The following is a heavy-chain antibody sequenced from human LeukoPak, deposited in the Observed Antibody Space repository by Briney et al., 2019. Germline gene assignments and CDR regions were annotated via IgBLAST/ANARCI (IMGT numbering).Heavy chain of an antibody. V-gene: IGHV1-2*02. Sequence: EASVTVSCKASGYTFTGYYMHWVRQAPGQGLEWMGWINPNSGGTNYAQKFQGRVTMTRDTSISTAYMELSRLRSDDTAVYYCARSQVVAAKVLPSLGYWGQGTLVTVSS. D-gene: IGHD2-15*01. CDR1: GYTFTGYY. CDR3: ARSQVVAAKVLPSLGY. J-gene: IGHJ4*02. CDR2: INPNSGGT.